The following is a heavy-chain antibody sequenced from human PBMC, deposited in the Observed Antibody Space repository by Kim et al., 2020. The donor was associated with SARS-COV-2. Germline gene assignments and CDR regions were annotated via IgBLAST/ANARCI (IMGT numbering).Heavy chain of an antibody. CDR1: GFIFSSYG. J-gene: IGHJ4*02. CDR2: IRYDGSSQ. V-gene: IGHV3-33*01. Sequence: GGSLRLSCAASGFIFSSYGIHWVRQAPGKGLEWLSVIRYDGSSQTYADSVKGRLTLSRDNSKNTAYLQMNSLRSDDTAVYYCARDYWGTAGTKYTDYWGQGTLVTVSS. D-gene: IGHD6-13*01. CDR3: ARDYWGTAGTKYTDY.